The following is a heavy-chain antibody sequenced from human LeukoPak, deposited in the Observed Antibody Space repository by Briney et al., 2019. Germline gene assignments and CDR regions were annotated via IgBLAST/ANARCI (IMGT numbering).Heavy chain of an antibody. D-gene: IGHD6-6*01. Sequence: ASVKVSCKASGGTFSSYAISWVRQALGQGLEWMGGIIPIFGTANYAQKFQGRVTITTDESTSTAYMELSSLRSEDTAVYYCARVPPYSSSSRWFDPWGQGTLVTVSS. J-gene: IGHJ5*02. CDR3: ARVPPYSSSSRWFDP. CDR2: IIPIFGTA. CDR1: GGTFSSYA. V-gene: IGHV1-69*05.